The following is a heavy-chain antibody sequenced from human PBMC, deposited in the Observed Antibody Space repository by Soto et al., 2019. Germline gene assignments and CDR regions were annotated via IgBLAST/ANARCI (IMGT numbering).Heavy chain of an antibody. Sequence: SETLSLTCTVSGGSISIGDYYWSCIRQPPGKGLEWIGYIYYSGSTYYNPSLKSRVTISVDTSKNQFSLKLSSVTAADTAVYYCASRGITIFVWFDPLGQGTLVTASS. CDR2: IYYSGST. J-gene: IGHJ5*02. CDR3: ASRGITIFVWFDP. D-gene: IGHD3-3*01. V-gene: IGHV4-30-4*01. CDR1: GGSISIGDYY.